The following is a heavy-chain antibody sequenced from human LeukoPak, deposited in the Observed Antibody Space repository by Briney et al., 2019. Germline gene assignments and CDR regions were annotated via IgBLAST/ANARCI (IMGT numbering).Heavy chain of an antibody. CDR2: MKQDGSEK. V-gene: IGHV3-7*01. Sequence: GGSLRLSCAASGFTFTTYWMSWVRQAPGKGLEWVAHMKQDGSEKFYVDSVKGRFTISRDNAKNPLFLQMNSLRAEDTAVYYCARVLLHGENSAYRPPDYWGQGTLVIVSS. CDR1: GFTFTTYW. CDR3: ARVLLHGENSAYRPPDY. D-gene: IGHD3-22*01. J-gene: IGHJ4*02.